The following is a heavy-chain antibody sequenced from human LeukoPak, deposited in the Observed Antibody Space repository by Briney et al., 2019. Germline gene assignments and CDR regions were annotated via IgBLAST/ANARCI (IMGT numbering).Heavy chain of an antibody. V-gene: IGHV4-59*01. CDR1: GGSISGYY. D-gene: IGHD4-23*01. J-gene: IGHJ4*02. Sequence: PSETLSLTCTVSGGSISGYYWSWIRQPPGKGLEWIGYIYYSGSTNYNPSLKSRVTISVDTSKNQFSLKLSSVTAADTAVYYCARDPAGGGNYDYWGQGTLVTVSS. CDR2: IYYSGST. CDR3: ARDPAGGGNYDY.